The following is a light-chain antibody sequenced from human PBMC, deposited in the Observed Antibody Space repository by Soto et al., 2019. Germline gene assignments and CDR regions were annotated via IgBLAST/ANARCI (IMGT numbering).Light chain of an antibody. Sequence: DIQMTQSPSSLSASVGDRVTITCRASQTISSYLNWYQQKPGKAPKQLIYAASSLQSGVPSRFTGSGAGTEFTLTISSLQPEDFATYYCQQSHSIPYTFGQGTKLDIK. V-gene: IGKV1-39*01. CDR1: QTISSY. CDR2: AAS. J-gene: IGKJ2*01. CDR3: QQSHSIPYT.